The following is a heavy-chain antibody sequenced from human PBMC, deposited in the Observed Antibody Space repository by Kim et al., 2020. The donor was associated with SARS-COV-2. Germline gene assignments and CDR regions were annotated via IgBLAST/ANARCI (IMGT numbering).Heavy chain of an antibody. CDR1: GFTFSSYW. CDR3: ARTRRGFYFDY. J-gene: IGHJ4*02. V-gene: IGHV3-7*01. CDR2: IKQDGSET. Sequence: GGSLRLSCAPSGFTFSSYWMTWVRQAPGKGLEWVANIKQDGSETYYMDSVRGRFTISRDNAKNSLYLQVSSLRAEDTAVYFCARTRRGFYFDYWGQGTLVTVSS.